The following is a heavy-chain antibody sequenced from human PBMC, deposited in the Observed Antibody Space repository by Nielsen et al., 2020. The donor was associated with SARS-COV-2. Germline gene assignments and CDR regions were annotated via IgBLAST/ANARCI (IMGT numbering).Heavy chain of an antibody. D-gene: IGHD3-22*01. CDR2: INHSGSS. CDR1: GDSITSGGYY. J-gene: IGHJ4*02. Sequence: SETLSLTCSVSGDSITSGGYYWSWIRQPPGKGLEWIGEINHSGSSNYNPSLKSRVTISVDTSKNQFSLRLSSVTAADTAVYYCARGLRTNMIVVGYWGQGTLVTVSS. CDR3: ARGLRTNMIVVGY. V-gene: IGHV4-34*01.